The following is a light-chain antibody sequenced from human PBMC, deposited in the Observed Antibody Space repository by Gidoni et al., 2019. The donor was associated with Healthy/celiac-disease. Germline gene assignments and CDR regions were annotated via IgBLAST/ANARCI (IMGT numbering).Light chain of an antibody. J-gene: IGKJ1*01. CDR1: QSISSY. V-gene: IGKV1-39*01. CDR3: QQSYSTTQT. Sequence: DIQMTQSPSSLSASVGDRVTIPCRASQSISSYLNWYQQKPGKAPKLLIYAASSLQSGVPSRFSGSRSETDLTLTTSSRQPEDLPTHYCQQSYSTTQTFGQGTKVEIK. CDR2: AAS.